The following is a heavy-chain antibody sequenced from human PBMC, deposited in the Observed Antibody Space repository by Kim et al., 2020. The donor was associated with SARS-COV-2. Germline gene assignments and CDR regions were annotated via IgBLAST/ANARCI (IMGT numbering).Heavy chain of an antibody. CDR1: GGTFSSYA. CDR2: IIPIFGTA. Sequence: SVKVSCKASGGTFSSYAISWVRQAPGQGLEWMGGIIPIFGTANYAQKFQGRVTITADESTSTAYMELSSLRSEDTAVYYCARGMYYYGSGSYYNPYYYGMDVWGQGTTVTVSS. V-gene: IGHV1-69*13. D-gene: IGHD3-10*01. CDR3: ARGMYYYGSGSYYNPYYYGMDV. J-gene: IGHJ6*02.